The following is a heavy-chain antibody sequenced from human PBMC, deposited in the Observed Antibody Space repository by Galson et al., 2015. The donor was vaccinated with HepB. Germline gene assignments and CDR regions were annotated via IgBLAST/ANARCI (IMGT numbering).Heavy chain of an antibody. D-gene: IGHD1-20*01. Sequence: SLRLSCAASGFTVSSDYMTWVRQAPGKGLELVSVIYTGGSTYYADSVMGRFTISRDNSKNTVYLQMNSLIPVETAVYYCARILYNWNVNYYYVMDVWGEGTAVTVSS. V-gene: IGHV3-66*02. CDR2: IYTGGST. CDR3: ARILYNWNVNYYYVMDV. CDR1: GFTVSSDY. J-gene: IGHJ6*04.